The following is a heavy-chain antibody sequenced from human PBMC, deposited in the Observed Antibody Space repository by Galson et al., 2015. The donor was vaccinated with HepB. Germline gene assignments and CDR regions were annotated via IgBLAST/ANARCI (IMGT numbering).Heavy chain of an antibody. V-gene: IGHV3-30*13. J-gene: IGHJ4*02. Sequence: SLRLSCAASGFTFSGHSMHWVRQAPVKGLEWLAIISPDGNTAYYADSVKGRFTISRDNSKNRLFLQVDGLRPEDTAMYYCAKDFQWNFDLWGQGTLVTVSS. CDR3: AKDFQWNFDL. CDR2: ISPDGNTA. CDR1: GFTFSGHS. D-gene: IGHD3-9*01.